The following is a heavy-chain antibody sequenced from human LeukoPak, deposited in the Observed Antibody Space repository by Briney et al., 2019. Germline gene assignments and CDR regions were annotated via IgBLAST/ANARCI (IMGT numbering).Heavy chain of an antibody. CDR2: INPSATTT. CDR3: AKAFRIIDS. D-gene: IGHD3-16*01. J-gene: IGHJ4*02. V-gene: IGHV3-23*01. CDR1: GFTFSSSS. Sequence: GGCLRLSCAASGFTFSSSSMSWVRQAPGKGLEWVSTINPSATTTFYADSAKGRFTISRDNSKNTVYLQMNSLRAEDTAVYYCAKAFRIIDSWGQGTLVTVSS.